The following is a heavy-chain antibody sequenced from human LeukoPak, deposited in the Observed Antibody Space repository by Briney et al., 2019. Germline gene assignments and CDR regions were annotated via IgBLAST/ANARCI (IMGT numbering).Heavy chain of an antibody. Sequence: GGSLRLSCAASGXTFSSYAMSWVRQAPGKGREWVSAISGSGGSTYYADSVKGRFTISRDNSKNTLYLQMNSLRAEDTAVYYCAKEGGYSSSWYGGVYWGQGTLVTVSS. CDR1: GXTFSSYA. V-gene: IGHV3-23*01. CDR2: ISGSGGST. CDR3: AKEGGYSSSWYGGVY. D-gene: IGHD6-13*01. J-gene: IGHJ4*02.